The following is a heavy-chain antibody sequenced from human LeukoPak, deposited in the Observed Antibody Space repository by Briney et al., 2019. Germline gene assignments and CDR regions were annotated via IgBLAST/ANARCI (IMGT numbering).Heavy chain of an antibody. Sequence: SETLSLTCAVYGGSFSGYYWSWIRQPPGKGLEWIGEINHSGSTNYNPSLKSRVTISVDTSKNQFSLKLSSVTAADTAVYYCARGRDGSYGYFDYCGQGTLVTVSS. CDR1: GGSFSGYY. CDR2: INHSGST. D-gene: IGHD1-26*01. V-gene: IGHV4-34*01. CDR3: ARGRDGSYGYFDY. J-gene: IGHJ4*02.